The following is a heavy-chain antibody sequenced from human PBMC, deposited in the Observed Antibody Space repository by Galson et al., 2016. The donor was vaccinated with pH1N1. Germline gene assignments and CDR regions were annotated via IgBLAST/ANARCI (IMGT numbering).Heavy chain of an antibody. V-gene: IGHV1-69*05. J-gene: IGHJ5*02. CDR1: GVTFNSNA. D-gene: IGHD2-15*01. Sequence: SVKVSCKASGVTFNSNAFTWVRQAPGQGPEWMGGIIPMFGITNYAQKFQGRVTISTDELKSRAFMELSSLTSYDTAVYYCARGQGYHLQRGWFDPWGQGTLVSVSS. CDR3: ARGQGYHLQRGWFDP. CDR2: IIPMFGIT.